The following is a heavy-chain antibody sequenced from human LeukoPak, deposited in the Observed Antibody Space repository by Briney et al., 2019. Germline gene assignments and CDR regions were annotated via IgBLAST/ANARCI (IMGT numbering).Heavy chain of an antibody. CDR2: ISAYNGNT. J-gene: IGHJ4*02. CDR3: ARGVGATKRDDL. V-gene: IGHV1-18*01. D-gene: IGHD1-26*01. Sequence: ASVKVSCKASGYTFTSYGISWVRQAPGQGLEWMGWISAYNGNTNYAQKLQGRVTMTTDTSTSTAYMELSSLRSDEPAVCYCARGVGATKRDDLWGQGTVVSVS. CDR1: GYTFTSYG.